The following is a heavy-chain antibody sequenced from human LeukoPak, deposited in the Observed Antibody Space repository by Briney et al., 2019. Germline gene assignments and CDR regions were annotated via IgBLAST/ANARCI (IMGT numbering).Heavy chain of an antibody. CDR3: ARDYGDYVAGWFDP. D-gene: IGHD4-17*01. Sequence: SETLSLTCTVSGGSISSYYWSWIRQPAGKGLEWIGRIYTSGSTNYNPSLKSRVTMSVDTSKNQFSLKLSSVTAADTAVYYRARDYGDYVAGWFDPWGQGTLVTVSS. V-gene: IGHV4-4*07. CDR1: GGSISSYY. CDR2: IYTSGST. J-gene: IGHJ5*02.